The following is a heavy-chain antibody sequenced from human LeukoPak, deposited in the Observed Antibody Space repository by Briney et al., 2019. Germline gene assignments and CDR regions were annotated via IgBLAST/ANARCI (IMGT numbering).Heavy chain of an antibody. CDR3: ARDPCRSTSCYAHWFDP. Sequence: GASVKVSCKASGYTFTSYGISWVRQAPGQGLEWMGWISAYNGNTNYAQKLQGRVTMTTDTYTSTAYMEPRSLRSDDTAVYYCARDPCRSTSCYAHWFDPWGQGTLVTVSS. CDR2: ISAYNGNT. J-gene: IGHJ5*02. CDR1: GYTFTSYG. V-gene: IGHV1-18*01. D-gene: IGHD2-2*01.